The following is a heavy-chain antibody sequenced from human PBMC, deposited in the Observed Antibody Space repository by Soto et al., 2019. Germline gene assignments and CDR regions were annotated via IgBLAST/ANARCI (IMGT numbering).Heavy chain of an antibody. CDR2: MNPNSGNT. D-gene: IGHD6-25*01. CDR3: ARERAHYGMDV. CDR1: GYTFTSYD. J-gene: IGHJ6*02. V-gene: IGHV1-8*01. Sequence: QVQLVQSGAEVKKPGASVKVSCKASGYTFTSYDISWVRQATGQGLEWMGWMNPNSGNTGFAQKFQGRVTMTRNTSISTAYMELSSLRSEDTAVYSRARERAHYGMDVWGQGTTVTVSS.